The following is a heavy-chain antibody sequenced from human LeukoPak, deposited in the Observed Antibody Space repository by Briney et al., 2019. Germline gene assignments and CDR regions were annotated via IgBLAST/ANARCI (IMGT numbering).Heavy chain of an antibody. CDR3: APGDLEHTAMAAPIPSVY. Sequence: PGGSLRLSCAASGFTFSGYSMNWVRQAPGKGLEWVSSISSSSSYIYYADSVKGRFTISRDNAKNSLYLQMNSLRAEDTAVYYCAPGDLEHTAMAAPIPSVYWGQGTLVTVSS. D-gene: IGHD5-18*01. CDR1: GFTFSGYS. CDR2: ISSSSSYI. J-gene: IGHJ4*02. V-gene: IGHV3-21*01.